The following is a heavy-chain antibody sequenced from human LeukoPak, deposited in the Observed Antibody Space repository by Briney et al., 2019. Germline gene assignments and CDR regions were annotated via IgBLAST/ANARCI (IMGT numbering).Heavy chain of an antibody. CDR3: ASDAGYSGSYFDY. Sequence: GGSLRLSCAASGFTFSSFAMSCVRQAPGKGLEWVSSISGSGDATYYADSVKGRFTISRDNSKNTLYLQMNSLRAEDTAVYYCASDAGYSGSYFDYWGQGTLVTVSS. CDR1: GFTFSSFA. V-gene: IGHV3-23*01. D-gene: IGHD1-26*01. CDR2: ISGSGDAT. J-gene: IGHJ4*02.